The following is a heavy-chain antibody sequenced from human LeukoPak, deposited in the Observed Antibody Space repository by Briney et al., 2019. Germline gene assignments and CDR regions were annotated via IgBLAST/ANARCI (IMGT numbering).Heavy chain of an antibody. Sequence: PGGSLRLSCAASGFTVSSNYMSWVRQAPGKGLEWVSVIYSGGSTYYADSVKGRFTISRDNSKDTLYLQMHSLRGEDTAVYFCAKDRDYDFWSGYYWDNWGQGTLVTVSS. CDR1: GFTVSSNY. CDR3: AKDRDYDFWSGYYWDN. CDR2: IYSGGST. V-gene: IGHV3-53*01. D-gene: IGHD3-3*01. J-gene: IGHJ4*02.